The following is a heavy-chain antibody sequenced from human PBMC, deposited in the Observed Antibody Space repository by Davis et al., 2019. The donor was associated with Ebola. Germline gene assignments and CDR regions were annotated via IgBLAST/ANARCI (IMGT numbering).Heavy chain of an antibody. CDR3: AGGGYSSSWRYFDY. V-gene: IGHV5-51*01. J-gene: IGHJ4*02. CDR2: IYPGDSDT. D-gene: IGHD6-13*01. Sequence: PGGSLRLSCKGSGYSFTDYWIAWVRQMPGKGLECVGVIYPGDSDTRYSPSFQGQVTISADKSISTAYLQWSSLKASDTAMYYRAGGGYSSSWRYFDYWGQGTLVTVSS. CDR1: GYSFTDYW.